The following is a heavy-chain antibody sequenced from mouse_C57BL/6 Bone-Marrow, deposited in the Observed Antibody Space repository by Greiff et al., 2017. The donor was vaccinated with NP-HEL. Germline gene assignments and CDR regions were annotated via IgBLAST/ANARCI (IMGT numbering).Heavy chain of an antibody. CDR2: ISGGGGNT. CDR3: ARTAQATYAMDY. J-gene: IGHJ4*01. V-gene: IGHV5-9*01. CDR1: GFTFSSYT. D-gene: IGHD3-2*02. Sequence: EVKLMESGGGLVKPGGSLKLSCAASGFTFSSYTMSWVRQTPEKRLAWVATISGGGGNTYYPDSVKGRFTISRDNAKNTLYLQMSSLRSEDTALYYCARTAQATYAMDYWGQGTSVTVSS.